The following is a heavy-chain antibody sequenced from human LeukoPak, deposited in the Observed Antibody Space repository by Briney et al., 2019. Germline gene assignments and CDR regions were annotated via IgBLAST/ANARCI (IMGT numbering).Heavy chain of an antibody. V-gene: IGHV4-34*01. J-gene: IGHJ6*03. CDR2: INHRGST. CDR1: GGSFSGYY. Sequence: PSETLSLTCAVYGGSFSGYYWSWIRQPPGKGLEWIWEINHRGSTNYNPYLKRRVTISLDTSKNQFSLKLSSVTAADTAVYYCARRVGRWFGERAYYYNYMDVWGNGTTVTISS. D-gene: IGHD3-10*01. CDR3: ARRVGRWFGERAYYYNYMDV.